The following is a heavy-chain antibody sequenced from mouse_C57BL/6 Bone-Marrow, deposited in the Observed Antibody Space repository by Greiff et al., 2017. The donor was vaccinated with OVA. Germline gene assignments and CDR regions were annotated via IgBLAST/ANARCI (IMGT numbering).Heavy chain of an antibody. J-gene: IGHJ1*03. Sequence: VQLQQSGPELVKPGASVKISCKASGYTFTDYYMNWVKQSHGKSLEWIGDINPNNGGTSYNQKFKGKATLTVDKSSSTAYMELRSLTSEDSAVYYCARWDYGSSDWYFDVWGTGTTVTVSS. CDR1: GYTFTDYY. CDR2: INPNNGGT. V-gene: IGHV1-26*01. CDR3: ARWDYGSSDWYFDV. D-gene: IGHD1-1*01.